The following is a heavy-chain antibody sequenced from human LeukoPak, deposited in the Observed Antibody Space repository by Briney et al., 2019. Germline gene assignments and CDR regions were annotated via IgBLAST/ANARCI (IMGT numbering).Heavy chain of an antibody. D-gene: IGHD6-19*01. Sequence: GGPMRPSCAASGFTFTSDWMSWVRPAPGKGLEWVANIKQDGSEKYDDASVKGRFTISRDNDKKSLFLQMNSLRAEDTAVYYCARESRGLVRSEGKFDYWGQGTLVTVSS. J-gene: IGHJ4*02. CDR2: IKQDGSEK. CDR1: GFTFTSDW. V-gene: IGHV3-7*01. CDR3: ARESRGLVRSEGKFDY.